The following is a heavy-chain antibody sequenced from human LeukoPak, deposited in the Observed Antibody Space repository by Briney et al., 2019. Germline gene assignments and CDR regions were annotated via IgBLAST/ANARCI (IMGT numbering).Heavy chain of an antibody. CDR2: IRRRAYGGAA. V-gene: IGHV3-49*04. CDR1: GFAFDDFA. Sequence: GGSLRLSCTTSGFAFDDFAMSWVRQPAGKALEWGGFIRRRAYGGAAEYAASVKRRFIISRDDSKGIAYLQMNSLKTEDTAVYYCSRNGLVDFDYWGQGSRVIVSP. J-gene: IGHJ4*02. CDR3: SRNGLVDFDY.